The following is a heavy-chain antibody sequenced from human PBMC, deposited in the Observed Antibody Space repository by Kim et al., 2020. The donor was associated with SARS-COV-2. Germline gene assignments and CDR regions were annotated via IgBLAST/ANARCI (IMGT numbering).Heavy chain of an antibody. CDR3: ARHEADSSSSNY. D-gene: IGHD6-6*01. CDR2: IDPSDSYT. CDR1: GYSFTSYW. J-gene: IGHJ4*02. V-gene: IGHV5-10-1*01. Sequence: GESLKISCQGSGYSFTSYWISWVRQMPGKGLEWMGRIDPSDSYTNYSPSFQGHVTISADKSISTAYLQWSSLKASDTAMYYCARHEADSSSSNYWGQGTLVTVSS.